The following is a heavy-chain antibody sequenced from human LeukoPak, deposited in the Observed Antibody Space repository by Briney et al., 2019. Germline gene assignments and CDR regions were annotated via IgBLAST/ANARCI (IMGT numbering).Heavy chain of an antibody. CDR3: AKDTVDTAPNWFDP. CDR1: GFTFSSYS. V-gene: IGHV3-23*01. Sequence: GGSLRLSCAASGFTFSSYSMNWVRQAPGQGLEWVSAISGGSTYYADSVKGRFTISRDNSKNTLYLQMNSLRAEDTAVYYCAKDTVDTAPNWFDPWGQGTLVTVSS. CDR2: ISGGST. D-gene: IGHD5-18*01. J-gene: IGHJ5*02.